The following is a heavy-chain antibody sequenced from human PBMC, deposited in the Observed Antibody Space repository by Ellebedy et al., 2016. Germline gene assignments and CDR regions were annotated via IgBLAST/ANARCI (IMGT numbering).Heavy chain of an antibody. Sequence: SETLSLTCTVSGGSISSSSYYWGWIRQPPGKGLEWIGSIYYNGSTYYNPSLKSRVTISVDTSKNQFSLNLSSMTAADSAVYYCARSGYPLAYWYFGLWGRGTLVTVSS. D-gene: IGHD5-12*01. J-gene: IGHJ2*01. CDR1: GGSISSSSYY. CDR3: ARSGYPLAYWYFGL. V-gene: IGHV4-39*07. CDR2: IYYNGST.